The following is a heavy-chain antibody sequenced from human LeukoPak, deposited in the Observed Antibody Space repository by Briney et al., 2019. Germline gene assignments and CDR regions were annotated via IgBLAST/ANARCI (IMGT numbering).Heavy chain of an antibody. V-gene: IGHV3-33*06. Sequence: PGGSLRLSCAASGFTFSSYGMHWVRQAPGKGLEWVAVIWYDGSNKYYADSVKGRFTNPRDNSKNTLYLQMNSLRAEDTAVYYCAKDMRYYDSSGYYPLDYWGQGTLVTVSS. CDR2: IWYDGSNK. CDR3: AKDMRYYDSSGYYPLDY. D-gene: IGHD3-22*01. CDR1: GFTFSSYG. J-gene: IGHJ4*02.